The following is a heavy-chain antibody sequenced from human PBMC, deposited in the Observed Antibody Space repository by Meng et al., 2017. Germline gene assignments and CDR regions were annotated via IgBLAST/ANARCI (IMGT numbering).Heavy chain of an antibody. CDR2: INAYNGYT. V-gene: IGHV1-18*01. Sequence: QGQLGTSGAEVKKPGASVKVSCNASAHTLSSDGFAWVRQAPGQGLEWMGWINAYNGYTDYAQKFLGRVTLTTDTSTNTGYMELRSLTSDDTAVYYCATRGNPYLDCWGQGTLVTVSS. J-gene: IGHJ4*02. CDR1: AHTLSSDG. CDR3: ATRGNPYLDC.